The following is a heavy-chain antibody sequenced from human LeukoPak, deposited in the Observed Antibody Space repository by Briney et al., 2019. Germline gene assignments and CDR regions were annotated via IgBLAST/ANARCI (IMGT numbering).Heavy chain of an antibody. V-gene: IGHV4-39*07. J-gene: IGHJ2*01. CDR3: ARLCGGDPGDWYFDL. CDR2: IYYSGST. CDR1: GGSISSSSYY. Sequence: PSETLSLTCTVSGGSISSSSYYWGWIRQPPGKGLEWIGSIYYSGSTYYNPSLKSRATISVDTSKNQFSLKLSSVTAADTAVYYCARLCGGDPGDWYFDLWGRGTLVTVSS. D-gene: IGHD2-21*02.